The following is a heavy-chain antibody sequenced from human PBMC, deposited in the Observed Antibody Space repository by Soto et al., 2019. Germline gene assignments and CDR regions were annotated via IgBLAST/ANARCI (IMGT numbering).Heavy chain of an antibody. V-gene: IGHV3-49*03. CDR3: SRPSYYYDSSGFEPGAFDI. CDR2: IRSKNYGRTT. CDR1: GFTFGNNA. Sequence: GFLRLSFTGSGFTFGNNAMTWFRQAPGKGLAWVGFIRSKNYGRTTEYAASVQGRFTISRDDSKGIAYLEMNSLTTDDTAVYYCSRPSYYYDSSGFEPGAFDIWGQGTMVTVSS. D-gene: IGHD3-22*01. J-gene: IGHJ3*02.